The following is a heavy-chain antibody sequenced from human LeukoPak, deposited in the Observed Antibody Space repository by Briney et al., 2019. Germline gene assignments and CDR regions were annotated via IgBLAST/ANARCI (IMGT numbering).Heavy chain of an antibody. CDR3: TRVMVAFDI. V-gene: IGHV3-48*03. J-gene: IGHJ3*02. D-gene: IGHD3-10*01. Sequence: GGSLRLSCAASGFTFSSYEMNWVRQAPGKGLEWVSYISSSGSTIYYADSVKGRFTISRDNAKNSLYLQMNSLRAEDTAVYYCTRVMVAFDIWGQGTMVTVSS. CDR1: GFTFSSYE. CDR2: ISSSGSTI.